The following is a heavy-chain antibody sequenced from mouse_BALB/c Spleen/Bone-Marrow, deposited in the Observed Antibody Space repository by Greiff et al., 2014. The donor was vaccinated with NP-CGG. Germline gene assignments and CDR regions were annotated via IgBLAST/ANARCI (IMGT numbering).Heavy chain of an antibody. V-gene: IGHV14-3*02. Sequence: VQLQQSGAELVKPGASVKLSCTASGFNIKDTYMHWVKQRPEQGLEWTGRIDPANGNTKYDPKFQGKATITADTSSNTAYLQLSSLTSEDTAVYYGSSYAMDYWGQGTSVTVSS. CDR1: GFNIKDTY. J-gene: IGHJ4*01. CDR3: SSYAMDY. CDR2: IDPANGNT.